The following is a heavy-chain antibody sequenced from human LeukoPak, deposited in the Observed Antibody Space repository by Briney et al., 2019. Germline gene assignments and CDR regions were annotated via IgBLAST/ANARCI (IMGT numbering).Heavy chain of an antibody. D-gene: IGHD2-21*02. J-gene: IGHJ4*02. CDR2: ISGSGGST. Sequence: GSLRLSCAASGFTFSSYAMSWVRQAPGKGLEWVSAISGSGGSTYYADSVKGRFTISRDNAKNSLYLQMNSLRAEDTAVYYCARSMVTAIPYYFDYWGQGTLVTVSS. CDR3: ARSMVTAIPYYFDY. V-gene: IGHV3-23*01. CDR1: GFTFSSYA.